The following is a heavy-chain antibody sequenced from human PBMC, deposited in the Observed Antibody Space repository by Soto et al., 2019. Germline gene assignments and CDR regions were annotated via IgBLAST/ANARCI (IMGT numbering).Heavy chain of an antibody. D-gene: IGHD3-3*01. CDR2: ITDSSDTV. Sequence: PGGSLRLSCVASGFSFSNYNMNWVRQAPEKGLEWVSYITDSSDTVHYADSVRGRFTISRDNAESSLYLQMNSLRDEDTAVYFCARDFGHGYYLDYWGRGTLVTVSS. CDR3: ARDFGHGYYLDY. CDR1: GFSFSNYN. V-gene: IGHV3-48*02. J-gene: IGHJ4*02.